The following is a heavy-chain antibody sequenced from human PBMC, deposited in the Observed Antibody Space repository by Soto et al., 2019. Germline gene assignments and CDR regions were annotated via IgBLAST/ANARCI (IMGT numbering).Heavy chain of an antibody. CDR1: GFTFDDYA. Sequence: EVQLVESGGGVVQPGRSLRLSCSASGFTFDDYAMNWVRQAPGKGLEWVSGISWNSGNIVYSDSVRGQFTISRDNAKTALHLQMNSPRAEDTALYYCTKGASTSRFSAFDLGGQATVVTVSS. J-gene: IGHJ3*01. D-gene: IGHD2-2*01. CDR2: ISWNSGNI. CDR3: TKGASTSRFSAFDL. V-gene: IGHV3-9*01.